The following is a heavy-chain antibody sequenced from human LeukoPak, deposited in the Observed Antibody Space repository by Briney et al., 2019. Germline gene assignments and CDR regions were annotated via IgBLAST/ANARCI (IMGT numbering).Heavy chain of an antibody. V-gene: IGHV3-7*05. CDR1: AFTFSSYW. CDR2: IKQDGSEK. CDR3: ARGSTTVTPRNFDY. Sequence: PGGSLRLPCAVSAFTFSSYWMSWVRQAPGKGLEWVANIKQDGSEKYYVDSVKGRFTISRDNAKNSLYLQMNSLRAEDTAVYYCARGSTTVTPRNFDYWGQGTLVTVSS. J-gene: IGHJ4*02. D-gene: IGHD4-11*01.